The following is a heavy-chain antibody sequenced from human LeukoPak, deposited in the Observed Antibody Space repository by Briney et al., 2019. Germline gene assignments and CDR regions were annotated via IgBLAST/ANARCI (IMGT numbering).Heavy chain of an antibody. CDR3: ARDPPLPAAHPQMKYYYYGMDV. Sequence: ASVKVSCKASGYTFTSYGISWVRQAPGQGLEWMGWISAYNGNTNYAQKLQGRVTMTTDTSTSTAYMEPRSLRSDDTAVYYCARDPPLPAAHPQMKYYYYGMDVWGQGTTVTVSS. CDR2: ISAYNGNT. CDR1: GYTFTSYG. V-gene: IGHV1-18*01. J-gene: IGHJ6*02. D-gene: IGHD2-2*01.